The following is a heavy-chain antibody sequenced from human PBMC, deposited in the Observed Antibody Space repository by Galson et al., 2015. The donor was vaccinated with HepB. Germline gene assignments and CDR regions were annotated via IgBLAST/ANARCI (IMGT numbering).Heavy chain of an antibody. V-gene: IGHV3-7*03. CDR2: IKQDGSEK. D-gene: IGHD6-6*01. Sequence: SLRLSCAASGFTFSSYWMSWVRQAPGKGLEWVANIKQDGSEKYYVDSVKGRFTISRDNAKNSLYLQMNSLRAEDTAVYYCARVREWGSSSSTGYYYGMDVWGQGTTVTVSS. CDR1: GFTFSSYW. CDR3: ARVREWGSSSSTGYYYGMDV. J-gene: IGHJ6*02.